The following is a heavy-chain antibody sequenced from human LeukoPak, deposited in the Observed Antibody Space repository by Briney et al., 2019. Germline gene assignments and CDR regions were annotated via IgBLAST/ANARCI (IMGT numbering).Heavy chain of an antibody. V-gene: IGHV3-7*03. D-gene: IGHD5-24*01. J-gene: IGHJ4*02. CDR1: GFTFSNYW. CDR3: ARAPRGRDGYNPYYFDY. Sequence: GGSLRLSCAASGFTFSNYWMNWVRQAPGKGLEWMANIKQDGNTKYYADSVKGRFTISRDNSYSTLYLQMNSLRAEDTAVYYCARAPRGRDGYNPYYFDYWGQGTLVTFSS. CDR2: IKQDGNTK.